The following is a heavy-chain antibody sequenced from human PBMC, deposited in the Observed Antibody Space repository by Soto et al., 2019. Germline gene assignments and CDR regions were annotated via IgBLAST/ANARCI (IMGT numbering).Heavy chain of an antibody. Sequence: GASVKVSCKVSGYTLTELSMHCVRQAPGKGLEWMGGFDPEDGETIYAQKFQGRVTMTEDTSTDTAYMELSSLRSEDTAVYYCATLPERGYSYGFFAFDIWGQGTMVTVSS. CDR3: ATLPERGYSYGFFAFDI. D-gene: IGHD5-18*01. J-gene: IGHJ3*02. CDR1: GYTLTELS. CDR2: FDPEDGET. V-gene: IGHV1-24*01.